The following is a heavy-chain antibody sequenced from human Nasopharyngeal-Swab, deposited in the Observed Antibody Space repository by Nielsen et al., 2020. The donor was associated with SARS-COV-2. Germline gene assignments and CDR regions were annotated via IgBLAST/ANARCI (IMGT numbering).Heavy chain of an antibody. D-gene: IGHD2-15*01. CDR3: AKALGYCSGGSCPNWFDP. V-gene: IGHV3-23*01. CDR2: ISGSGGST. J-gene: IGHJ5*02. CDR1: GFTFSSYA. Sequence: GGSLRLSCAASGFTFSSYAMSWVRQAPGKGLEWVSAISGSGGSTYYADSVKGRFTISRDNPKNTLYLQMNSLRAEDTAVYYCAKALGYCSGGSCPNWFDPWGQGTLVTVSS.